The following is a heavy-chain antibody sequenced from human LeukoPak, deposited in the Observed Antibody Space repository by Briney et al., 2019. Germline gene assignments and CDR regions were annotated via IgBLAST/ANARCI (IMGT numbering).Heavy chain of an antibody. CDR3: GRVGGAEYSSSQPFDY. D-gene: IGHD6-13*01. CDR2: IYPGDSDT. V-gene: IGHV5-51*01. J-gene: IGHJ4*02. CDR1: GYSLTTYW. Sequence: GESLKISCKGSGYSLTTYWIGWVRQMPGEGLEWMGIIYPGDSDTTYSPSFQGQVTISADKSIGTAYLQWSSLKASDTAIYYCGRVGGAEYSSSQPFDYWGQGTLVTFSS.